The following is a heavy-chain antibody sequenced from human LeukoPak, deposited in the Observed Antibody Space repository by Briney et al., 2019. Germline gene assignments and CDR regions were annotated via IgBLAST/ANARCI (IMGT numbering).Heavy chain of an antibody. CDR2: IKQDGSEK. D-gene: IGHD3-3*01. CDR1: GFTFSSYW. Sequence: PGGSLRLSCAASGFTFSSYWMSWVRQAPGKGLEWVANIKQDGSEKYYVDSVKGRFTISRDNAKNSLYLQMNSLRAEDTAVYYCARDGYYDFWSGYREYGMDVWGQGTTVTVSS. J-gene: IGHJ6*02. V-gene: IGHV3-7*01. CDR3: ARDGYYDFWSGYREYGMDV.